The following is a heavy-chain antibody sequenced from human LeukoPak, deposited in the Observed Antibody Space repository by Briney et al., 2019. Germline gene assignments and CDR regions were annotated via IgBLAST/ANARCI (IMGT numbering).Heavy chain of an antibody. D-gene: IGHD3-10*02. Sequence: GGSLRLSCAASGFTFSSYGMHWVRQAPGKGLEWVALISYDGNNKYYADSVKGRFTISRDNAKNSLYLQMNSLRAEDTAVYYCAELGITMIGGVWGKGTTVTISS. CDR1: GFTFSSYG. CDR3: AELGITMIGGV. J-gene: IGHJ6*04. CDR2: ISYDGNNK. V-gene: IGHV3-30*18.